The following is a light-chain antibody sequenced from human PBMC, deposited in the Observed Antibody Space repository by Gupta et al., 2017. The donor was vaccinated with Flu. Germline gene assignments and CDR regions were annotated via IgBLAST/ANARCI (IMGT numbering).Light chain of an antibody. CDR2: EVN. V-gene: IGLV2-8*01. CDR1: SSDGGGYKY. CDR3: CSYGGSKF. Sequence: TGTSSDGGGYKYVSWYQQHPGKAPKLIIYEVNKRPSGVPDRFSGSKSGNTASLTVSGLLAEDEADYYCCSYGGSKFFGGGTKLTVL. J-gene: IGLJ2*01.